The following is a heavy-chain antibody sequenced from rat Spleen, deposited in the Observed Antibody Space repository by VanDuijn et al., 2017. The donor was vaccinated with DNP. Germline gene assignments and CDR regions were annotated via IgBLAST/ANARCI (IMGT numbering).Heavy chain of an antibody. V-gene: IGHV6-6*01. CDR3: AWPST. J-gene: IGHJ2*01. D-gene: IGHD1-10*01. CDR1: GFTFSSAW. Sequence: EVQLVESGGGLVQPGMSLILSCTASGFTFSSAWMYWYRQFPEKRLEWVARIKPKSNNYATDYTDSVKGRFTISRDDSKSTIYLQMNNLKEEDTAIYYCAWPSTWGQGVMVTVSS. CDR2: IKPKSNNYAT.